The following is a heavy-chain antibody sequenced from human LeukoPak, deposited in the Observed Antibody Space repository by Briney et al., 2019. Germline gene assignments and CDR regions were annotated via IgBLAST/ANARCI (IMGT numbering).Heavy chain of an antibody. Sequence: GSLRLSCTASGFSFSNYWMSWVRQAPGKGLEWVAVIWYDGSNKYYADSVKGRFTISRDNSKNTLYLQMNSLRAEDTAVYYCARVLQFYYYGMDVWGQGTTVTVSS. CDR3: ARVLQFYYYGMDV. V-gene: IGHV3-33*08. CDR1: GFSFSNYW. CDR2: IWYDGSNK. D-gene: IGHD5-24*01. J-gene: IGHJ6*02.